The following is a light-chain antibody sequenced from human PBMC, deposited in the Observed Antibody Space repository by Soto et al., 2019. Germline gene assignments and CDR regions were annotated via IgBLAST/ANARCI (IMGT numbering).Light chain of an antibody. J-gene: IGKJ5*01. CDR2: DAS. CDR3: QQYNTYST. V-gene: IGKV1-5*01. Sequence: DIQMTDSPCTLSASVGYSCTITGRASQNIRNWLAWYQQKPGKAPDPLIYDASSLKSGVPARFSGSGSGTEFTLTISSLQPDDFATYYCQQYNTYSTFGQGTRLEIK. CDR1: QNIRNW.